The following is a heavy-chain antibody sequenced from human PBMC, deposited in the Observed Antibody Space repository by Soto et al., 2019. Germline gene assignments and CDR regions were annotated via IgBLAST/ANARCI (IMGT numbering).Heavy chain of an antibody. CDR3: ARGFLEWLSQWTFDY. V-gene: IGHV3-7*04. CDR1: GFTFSSYW. CDR2: IKQDGSEK. Sequence: VQLVESGGGLVQPGGSLRLSCAASGFTFSSYWMSWVRQAPGKGLEWVANIKQDGSEKYYVDSVKGRFTISRDNAKNSLYLQMNSLRAEDTAVYYCARGFLEWLSQWTFDYWGQGTLVTVSS. D-gene: IGHD3-3*01. J-gene: IGHJ4*02.